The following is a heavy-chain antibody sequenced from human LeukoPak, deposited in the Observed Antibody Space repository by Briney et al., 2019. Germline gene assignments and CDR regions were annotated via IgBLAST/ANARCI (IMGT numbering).Heavy chain of an antibody. D-gene: IGHD1-26*01. J-gene: IGHJ4*02. CDR1: GYTFTGYY. Sequence: ASVKVSCKASGYTFTGYYMHWVRQAPGQGLEWMGWINPNSGGTNYAQKFQGRVTMTRDTSISTAYMELSSLRSEDTAVYYCARAVGGELLLDYWGQGTLVTVSS. CDR2: INPNSGGT. CDR3: ARAVGGELLLDY. V-gene: IGHV1-2*02.